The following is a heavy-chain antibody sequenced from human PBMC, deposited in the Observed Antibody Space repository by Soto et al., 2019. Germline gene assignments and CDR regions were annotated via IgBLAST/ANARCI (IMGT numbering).Heavy chain of an antibody. Sequence: GEALKISCQGSGYSFSNHWIAWVRQMPGKGLEWMGIIYPGDSDTRYSPSFQGQVTISADKSISTAYLQWSSLKASDTAMYYCARRCSGGSCYGYEAFDIWGQGTMVTVSS. CDR1: GYSFSNHW. J-gene: IGHJ3*02. CDR2: IYPGDSDT. V-gene: IGHV5-51*01. CDR3: ARRCSGGSCYGYEAFDI. D-gene: IGHD2-15*01.